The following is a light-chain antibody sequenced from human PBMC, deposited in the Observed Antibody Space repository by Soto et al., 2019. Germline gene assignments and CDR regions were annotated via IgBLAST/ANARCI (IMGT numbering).Light chain of an antibody. J-gene: IGKJ2*01. CDR1: QSVSSSY. CDR2: GAS. CDR3: QQYGSSPYT. Sequence: EIVLTQSPGTLSLSPGERATLSCRASQSVSSSYLAWYQQKPGQAPRLLISGASSRATGIPDRFSGSGSGTDFTLTISRLEPEDLAVYYCQQYGSSPYTVGQGTKLEIK. V-gene: IGKV3-20*01.